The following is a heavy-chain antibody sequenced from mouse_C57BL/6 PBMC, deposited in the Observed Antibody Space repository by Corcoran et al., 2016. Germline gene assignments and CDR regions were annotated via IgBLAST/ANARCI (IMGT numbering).Heavy chain of an antibody. D-gene: IGHD2-1*01. Sequence: EVQLQQSGPELVKPGASVKISCKASGYTFTDYYMNWVKQSHGKSLEWIGDINPNNGGTSYNQKFKGKATLTVDKSSSTAYMELRSLTSEDSAVYYCACNYGYYWGQGTTLTVSS. J-gene: IGHJ2*01. CDR3: ACNYGYY. CDR1: GYTFTDYY. V-gene: IGHV1-26*01. CDR2: INPNNGGT.